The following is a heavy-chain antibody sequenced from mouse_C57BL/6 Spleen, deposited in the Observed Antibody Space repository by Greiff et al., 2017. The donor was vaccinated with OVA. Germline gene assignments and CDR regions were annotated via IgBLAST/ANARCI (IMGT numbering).Heavy chain of an antibody. CDR3: ARTDYYGSSYWYVDV. CDR2: ISGGGGNT. D-gene: IGHD1-1*01. CDR1: GFTFSSYT. Sequence: VQVVESGGGLVKPGGSLKLSCAASGFTFSSYTMSWVRQTPEKRLEWVATISGGGGNTYYPDSVKGRFTISREHAKNNLYLQMSSLRAEDTALYYWARTDYYGSSYWYVDVWGTGTTVTVSS. V-gene: IGHV5-9*01. J-gene: IGHJ1*03.